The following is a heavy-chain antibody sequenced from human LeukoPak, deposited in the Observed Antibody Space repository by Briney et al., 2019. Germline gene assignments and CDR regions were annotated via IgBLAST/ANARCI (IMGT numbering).Heavy chain of an antibody. V-gene: IGHV4-4*09. J-gene: IGHJ1*01. CDR1: RGSLSSYY. CDR3: AGGTAPRPGY. D-gene: IGHD6-6*01. CDR2: IHHSGRT. Sequence: SETLSLTCAISRGSLSSYYWSWIPQPPGKGLEWIGYIHHSGRTNYNTPLKSRATMSVDAPRNQVSLKLRSVTAADTAVYYGAGGTAPRPGYWGQGTLVIVSS.